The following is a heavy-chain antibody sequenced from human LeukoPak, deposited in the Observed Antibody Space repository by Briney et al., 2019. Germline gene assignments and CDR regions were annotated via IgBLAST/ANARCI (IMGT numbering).Heavy chain of an antibody. CDR3: AKDRVWNSLDS. J-gene: IGHJ4*02. Sequence: GGSLRLSCAASGFTVSSNYMSWVRQAPGKGLEWVSVIYSGGSSTYYADSVKGRFTISRDKSKNTLYLQMNSLRAEDTAVYYCAKDRVWNSLDSWGQGTPVTVSS. D-gene: IGHD1-7*01. V-gene: IGHV3-66*01. CDR1: GFTVSSNY. CDR2: IYSGGSST.